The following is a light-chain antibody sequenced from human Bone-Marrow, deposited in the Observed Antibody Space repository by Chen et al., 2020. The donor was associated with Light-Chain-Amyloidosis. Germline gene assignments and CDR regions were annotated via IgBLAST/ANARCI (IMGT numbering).Light chain of an antibody. CDR2: DHS. CDR3: QVWDRSSNRTV. V-gene: IGLV3-21*02. Sequence: SYVLTQPSSVSAAPGQTATIACGGNKIGATRVYWYQQTPGQAPLLVVYDHSDRPSEIPERLAGSNSGNSATLNISRVEAGDEAVYYCQVWDRSSNRTVFGEGTKLTVL. J-gene: IGLJ3*02. CDR1: KIGATR.